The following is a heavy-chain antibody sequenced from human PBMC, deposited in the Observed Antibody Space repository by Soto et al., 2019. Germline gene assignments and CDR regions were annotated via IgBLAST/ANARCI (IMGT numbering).Heavy chain of an antibody. V-gene: IGHV4-30-4*01. CDR2: ISNSGST. J-gene: IGHJ5*02. Sequence: SETLSLTCTVSGGSVTSDEDYWSWIRQSPGKGLEWIGYISNSGSTGYNPSLKTRLSISVDTSKNQFSLKLSSVTAADTAVYYCARCSGRSLVEANWFDPWGQGTLVTVSS. D-gene: IGHD2-15*01. CDR1: GGSVTSDEDY. CDR3: ARCSGRSLVEANWFDP.